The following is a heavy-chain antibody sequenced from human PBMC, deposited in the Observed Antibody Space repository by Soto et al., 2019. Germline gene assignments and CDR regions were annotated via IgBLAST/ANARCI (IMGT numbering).Heavy chain of an antibody. J-gene: IGHJ6*03. D-gene: IGHD3-10*01. CDR1: GFTFSSYG. V-gene: IGHV3-33*01. CDR2: IWYDGSNK. Sequence: QVQLVESGGGVVQPGRSLRLSCAASGFTFSSYGMHWVRQAPGKGLEWVAVIWYDGSNKYYADSVKGRFTISRDNSKNTLYLQMNSLRAEDTAVYYCARVSGSGYYYYYYMDVWGKGTTVTVSS. CDR3: ARVSGSGYYYYYYMDV.